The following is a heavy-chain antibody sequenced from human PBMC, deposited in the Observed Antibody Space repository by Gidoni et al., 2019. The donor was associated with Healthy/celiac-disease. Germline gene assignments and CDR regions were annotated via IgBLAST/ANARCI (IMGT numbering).Heavy chain of an antibody. J-gene: IGHJ5*02. V-gene: IGHV4-38-2*02. CDR1: GYSISSGYY. CDR2: IYHSGST. Sequence: QVQLQESGPGLVKPSETLSLTCAVSGYSISSGYYWGWIRQPPGKGLEWIGSIYHSGSTYYNPSLKSRVTISVDTSKNQFSLKLSSVTAADTAVYYCARDLVTTPSSPFDPWGQGTLVTVSS. D-gene: IGHD4-17*01. CDR3: ARDLVTTPSSPFDP.